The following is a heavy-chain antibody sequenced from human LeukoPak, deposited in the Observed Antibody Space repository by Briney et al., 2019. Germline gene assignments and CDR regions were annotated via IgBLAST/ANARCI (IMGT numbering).Heavy chain of an antibody. CDR2: IYSSGST. Sequence: SETLSLTCTVSGGSISSYYWSWIRQPPGKGLEWIGYIYSSGSTNYNPSLKSRVTISVDTSKNQFSLKLSSVTAADTAVYYCARQGSNGLDYWGQGTLVTVSS. V-gene: IGHV4-59*01. CDR3: ARQGSNGLDY. D-gene: IGHD2-8*01. J-gene: IGHJ4*02. CDR1: GGSISSYY.